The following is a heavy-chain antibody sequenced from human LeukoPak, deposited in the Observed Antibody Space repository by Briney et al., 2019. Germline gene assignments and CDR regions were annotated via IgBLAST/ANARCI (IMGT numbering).Heavy chain of an antibody. J-gene: IGHJ3*02. D-gene: IGHD4-23*01. CDR1: GFTFDDYA. CDR2: ISWNSGSI. CDR3: AKVRTVVTSWDAFDI. Sequence: GRSLRLSCAASGFTFDDYAMHWVRQAPGKGLEWVSGISWNSGSIGYADSVKGRFTISRDNAKNSLYLQMNSLRAEDTALYYCAKVRTVVTSWDAFDIWGQGTMVTVSS. V-gene: IGHV3-9*01.